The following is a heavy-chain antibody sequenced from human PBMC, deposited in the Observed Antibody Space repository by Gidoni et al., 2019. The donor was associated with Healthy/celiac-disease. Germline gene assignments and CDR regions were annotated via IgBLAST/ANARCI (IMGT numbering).Heavy chain of an antibody. D-gene: IGHD6-13*01. CDR2: IYFRGST. V-gene: IGHV4-39*01. Sequence: HPQLQESGPGLVKPSETLALTCTVSGGSISRSSYYWDWFRQPPGKGLEWIGSIYFRGSTNYNPSLHSLVTISVDTSKNQFSLKLSAVTAADTAVYYCARNIATREYYYYMDVWGKGTTVTVSS. CDR3: ARNIATREYYYYMDV. CDR1: GGSISRSSYY. J-gene: IGHJ6*03.